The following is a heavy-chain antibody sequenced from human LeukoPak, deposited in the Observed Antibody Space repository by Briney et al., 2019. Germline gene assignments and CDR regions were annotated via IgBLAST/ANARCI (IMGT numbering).Heavy chain of an antibody. CDR3: AKGPRRITMVRGVIREPNWFDP. V-gene: IGHV3-30*18. CDR2: ISYDGSNK. D-gene: IGHD3-10*01. CDR1: GFTFSSYG. Sequence: PGGSLRLSCAASGFTFSSYGMHWVRQAPGKGLEWVAVISYDGSNKYYADSVKGRFTISRDNSKNTLYLQMNSLRAEDTAVYYCAKGPRRITMVRGVIREPNWFDPWGQGTLVTVSS. J-gene: IGHJ5*02.